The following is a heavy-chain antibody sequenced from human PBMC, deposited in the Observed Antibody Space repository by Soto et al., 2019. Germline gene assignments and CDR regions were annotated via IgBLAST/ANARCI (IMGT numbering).Heavy chain of an antibody. Sequence: LSLTCAVSGGSISSGGYSWSWIRQTPGKGLEWIGYIYPTGKTYYNPSLENRVTISIDTSKNQFSLQLTSVTAADTAGYYCARAPPGTAPPWGVWGHGTTVTVSS. J-gene: IGHJ6*02. CDR3: ARAPPGTAPPWGV. CDR1: GGSISSGGYS. D-gene: IGHD1-7*01. CDR2: IYPTGKT. V-gene: IGHV4-30-2*01.